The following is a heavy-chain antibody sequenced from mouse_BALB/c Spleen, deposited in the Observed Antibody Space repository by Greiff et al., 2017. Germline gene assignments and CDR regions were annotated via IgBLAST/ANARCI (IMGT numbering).Heavy chain of an antibody. CDR3: ARTGNYRYLYYYAMDY. CDR2: IDTSDSYT. CDR1: GYTFTDYW. J-gene: IGHJ4*01. D-gene: IGHD2-14*01. V-gene: IGHV1-69*01. Sequence: QVQLQQPGAELVMPGASVKMSCKASGYTFTDYWMHWVKQRPGQGLEWIGAIDTSDSYTSYNQKFKGKATLTVDESSSTAYMQLSSLTSEDSAVYYCARTGNYRYLYYYAMDYWGQGTSVTVSS.